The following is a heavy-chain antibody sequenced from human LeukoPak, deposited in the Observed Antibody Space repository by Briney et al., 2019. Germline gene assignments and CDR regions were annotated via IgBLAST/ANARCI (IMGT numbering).Heavy chain of an antibody. CDR2: ISSRSTYI. Sequence: GGSLRLSCAASGFTFSSYSMNWVRQAPGKGLEWVSSISSRSTYIYYADSVKGRFTISRDNAKNSLYLQMNSLRAEGTAVYYCARSGYDYNSYFDYWGQGTLVTVSS. V-gene: IGHV3-21*01. CDR1: GFTFSSYS. CDR3: ARSGYDYNSYFDY. J-gene: IGHJ4*02. D-gene: IGHD5-12*01.